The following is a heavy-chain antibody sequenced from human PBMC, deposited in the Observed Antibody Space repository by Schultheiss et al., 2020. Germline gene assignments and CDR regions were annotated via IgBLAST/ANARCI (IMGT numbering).Heavy chain of an antibody. J-gene: IGHJ6*03. V-gene: IGHV4-59*12. CDR2: IYYSGST. CDR1: GGSISTYY. CDR3: AREEPEAYYHYMDV. D-gene: IGHD3-10*01. Sequence: SETLSLTCTVSGGSISTYYWSWIRQPPGKGLEWIGYIYYSGSTNYNPSLKSRVTMSVDTSKKQFSLKLRSVTAADTAIYYCAREEPEAYYHYMDVWGEGTTVTVSS.